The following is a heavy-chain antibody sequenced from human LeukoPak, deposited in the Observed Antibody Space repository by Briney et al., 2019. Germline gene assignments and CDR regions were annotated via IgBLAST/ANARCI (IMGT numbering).Heavy chain of an antibody. D-gene: IGHD1-26*01. Sequence: GESLKISCKGSGYSFTSYWIGWGRQMPGKGLGWMGIIYPGDSDNIFSPFFQGQVTIAADKSISSAYLQWSSLKASDTAMYYWARLSGHDAFYIWGQGTMVTVSS. CDR3: ARLSGHDAFYI. V-gene: IGHV5-51*01. J-gene: IGHJ3*02. CDR2: IYPGDSDN. CDR1: GYSFTSYW.